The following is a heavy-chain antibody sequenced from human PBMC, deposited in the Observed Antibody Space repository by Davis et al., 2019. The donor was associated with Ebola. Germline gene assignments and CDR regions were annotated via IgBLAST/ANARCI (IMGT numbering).Heavy chain of an antibody. CDR1: GFTFSSYG. V-gene: IGHV3-30*03. Sequence: PGGSLRLSCAASGFTFSSYGMHWVRQAPGKGLEWVAVISYDGSNKYYADSVKGRFTISRDNAKNSLYLQMNNLRAEDTAVYYCAREGAMEGGDGMDVWGQGTTVTVSS. J-gene: IGHJ6*02. CDR2: ISYDGSNK. D-gene: IGHD5-18*01. CDR3: AREGAMEGGDGMDV.